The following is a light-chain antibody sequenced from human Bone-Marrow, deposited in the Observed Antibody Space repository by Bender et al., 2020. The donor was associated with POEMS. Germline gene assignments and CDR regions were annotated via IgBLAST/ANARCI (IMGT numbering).Light chain of an antibody. J-gene: IGLJ1*01. Sequence: QSALTQPPSASGSPGQSVTIACTGTSSDVGGYNYVSWYQQHPGKAPKLLIYAVSDRPSGVSNRFSGSKSGNTASLTISGLQAEDEADYYCSSFTTSSTYVFGTGTKVTVL. CDR1: SSDVGGYNY. V-gene: IGLV2-14*01. CDR3: SSFTTSSTYV. CDR2: AVS.